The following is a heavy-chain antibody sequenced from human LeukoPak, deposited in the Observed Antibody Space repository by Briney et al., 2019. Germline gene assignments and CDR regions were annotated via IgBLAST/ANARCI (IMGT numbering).Heavy chain of an antibody. V-gene: IGHV4-59*01. D-gene: IGHD2-15*01. CDR3: ARVVGCSGGSCYLRNYYMDV. J-gene: IGHJ6*03. CDR2: IYYSGST. Sequence: SETLSLTCTVSGGSISSYYWSWIRQPPGKGLEWIGYIYYSGSTNYNPSLKSRVTVSVDTSKNQFSLKLSSVTAADTAVYYCARVVGCSGGSCYLRNYYMDVWGKGTTVTVSS. CDR1: GGSISSYY.